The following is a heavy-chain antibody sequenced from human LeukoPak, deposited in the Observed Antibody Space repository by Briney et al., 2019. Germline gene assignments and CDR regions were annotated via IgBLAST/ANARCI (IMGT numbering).Heavy chain of an antibody. Sequence: SETLSLTCTVSGGSISSYYWSWIRQPPGKGLERIGYIYYSGSTNYNPPLKSRVTISVDTSKNQFSLKLSSVTAADTAVYYCARVSLGWSLAYFDYWGQGTLVTVSS. CDR2: IYYSGST. J-gene: IGHJ4*02. V-gene: IGHV4-59*01. CDR3: ARVSLGWSLAYFDY. D-gene: IGHD3-3*01. CDR1: GGSISSYY.